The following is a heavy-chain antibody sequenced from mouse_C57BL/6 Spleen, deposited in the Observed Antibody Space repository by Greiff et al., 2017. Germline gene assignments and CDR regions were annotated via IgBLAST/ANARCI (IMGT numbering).Heavy chain of an antibody. J-gene: IGHJ4*01. CDR3: AMNLLGYDAMAY. Sequence: VQLQQPGAELVRPGSSVKLSCKASGYTFTSYWMHWVKQRPIQGLEWIGNIDPSGSETHYNQKFKDKPTLTVDKSSSTAYMQLSSLTSEDSAVYYCAMNLLGYDAMAYWGQGTLVTVSA. CDR1: GYTFTSYW. V-gene: IGHV1-52*01. CDR2: IDPSGSET. D-gene: IGHD6-5*01.